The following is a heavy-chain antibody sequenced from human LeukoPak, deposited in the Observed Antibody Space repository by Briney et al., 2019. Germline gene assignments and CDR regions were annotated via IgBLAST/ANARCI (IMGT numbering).Heavy chain of an antibody. Sequence: GGSLRLSCAASGFTFSTYAMTWVRPAPGEGLEWVSAISPRGDKTYYADSVKGRFTISRDNSKNTLYLQMNSLRAEDTAIYYCAKERSAGWPFDYWGQGTLVTVSS. CDR2: ISPRGDKT. D-gene: IGHD6-19*01. CDR1: GFTFSTYA. CDR3: AKERSAGWPFDY. V-gene: IGHV3-23*01. J-gene: IGHJ4*02.